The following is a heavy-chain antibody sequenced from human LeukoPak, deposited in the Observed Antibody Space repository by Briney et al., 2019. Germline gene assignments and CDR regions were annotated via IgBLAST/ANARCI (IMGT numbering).Heavy chain of an antibody. V-gene: IGHV1-69*13. D-gene: IGHD3-22*01. CDR3: AREGYYYDSSGPA. CDR2: IIPIFGTA. Sequence: SVKVSCKASGYTFTSYGISWVRQAPGQGLEWMGGIIPIFGTANYAQKFQGRVTITADESTSTAYMELSSLRSEDTAVYYCAREGYYYDSSGPARGQGTTVTVSS. CDR1: GYTFTSYG. J-gene: IGHJ6*02.